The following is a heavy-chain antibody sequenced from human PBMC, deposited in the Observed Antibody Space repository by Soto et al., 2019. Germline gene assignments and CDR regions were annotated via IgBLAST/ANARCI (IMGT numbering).Heavy chain of an antibody. Sequence: PLPKTVSWGYIIKRGYFRSRISQTPGQGLKWIGFIYYSTNTYYHPALKRRFSLSVDTSKNPFSLQLSPVTVVDTAVYYCARDFKRYRSPPGPLEYWGLGTLVNV. J-gene: IGHJ4*02. D-gene: IGHD6-13*01. CDR1: WGYIIKRGYF. CDR2: IYYSTNT. V-gene: IGHV4-30-4*08. CDR3: ARDFKRYRSPPGPLEY.